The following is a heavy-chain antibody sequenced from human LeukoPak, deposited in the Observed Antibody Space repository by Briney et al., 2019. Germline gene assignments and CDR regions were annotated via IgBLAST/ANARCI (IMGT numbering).Heavy chain of an antibody. CDR2: IQQDGRGK. D-gene: IGHD6-13*01. V-gene: IGHV3-7*01. CDR1: NFMFSNYD. J-gene: IGHJ3*02. Sequence: PGGSLRLSCAASNFMFSNYDMNWARQAPGKGLEWVANIQQDGRGKYYVDSVKGRFTISRDNARNSLYLQMNSLRAEDTAVYYCARAPIDSNSWYQAFDIWGQGTMVTVSS. CDR3: ARAPIDSNSWYQAFDI.